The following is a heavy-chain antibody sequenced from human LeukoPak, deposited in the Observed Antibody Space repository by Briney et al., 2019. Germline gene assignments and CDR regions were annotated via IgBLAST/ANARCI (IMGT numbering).Heavy chain of an antibody. CDR2: VSGDGSGT. CDR3: AKDQNYYGSGSPIDAFDI. CDR1: GFTFSSYA. Sequence: GGSLRLSCAASGFTFSSYAMSWVRQAPGKGLEWVSVVSGDGSGTYYADSVKGRLTISRDNSKNTLYLQMNSLRAEDTAVYYCAKDQNYYGSGSPIDAFDIWGQGTMVTVSS. D-gene: IGHD3-10*01. J-gene: IGHJ3*02. V-gene: IGHV3-23*01.